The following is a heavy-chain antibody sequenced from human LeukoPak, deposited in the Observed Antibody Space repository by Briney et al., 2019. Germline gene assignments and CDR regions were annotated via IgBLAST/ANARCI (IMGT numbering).Heavy chain of an antibody. CDR3: AREITLTGYSSLSSSHHYFMDV. CDR1: GGSISSYY. J-gene: IGHJ6*03. D-gene: IGHD6-13*01. Sequence: SETLSLTCTVSGGSISSYYWSWIRQPPGKGLEWIGYIYYSGSTNYNPSLKSRVTISVDTSKNQFSLKLSSVTAADTAVYYCAREITLTGYSSLSSSHHYFMDVWGKGTTVTVSS. V-gene: IGHV4-59*01. CDR2: IYYSGST.